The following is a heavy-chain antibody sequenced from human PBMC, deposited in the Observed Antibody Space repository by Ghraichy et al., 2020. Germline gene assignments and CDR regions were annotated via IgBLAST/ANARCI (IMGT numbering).Heavy chain of an antibody. CDR3: TRHPGIDAFDI. J-gene: IGHJ3*02. CDR1: GFTFSDSA. D-gene: IGHD1-14*01. CDR2: IRSKANSYAT. Sequence: GGSLRLSCAASGFTFSDSAMHWVRQASRKGLEWVGRIRSKANSYATAFAASVKGRFTISRDDSKNTAYLQMNSLKTEDTAVYYSTRHPGIDAFDIWGQGTLVTVSS. V-gene: IGHV3-73*01.